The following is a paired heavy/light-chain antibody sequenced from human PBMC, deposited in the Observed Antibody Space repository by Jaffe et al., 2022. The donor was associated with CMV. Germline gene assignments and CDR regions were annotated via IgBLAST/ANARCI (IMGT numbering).Heavy chain of an antibody. CDR3: AKDRPDGYVILRSFDY. J-gene: IGHJ4*02. V-gene: IGHV3-23*01. Sequence: EVQLLDSGGGLVQPGWSMRLSCAASGFTFSDYAMSWVRQAPGKGLEWVAAVSASGDTTYYADSVKGRFAISRDNSMATVHLHMNSLRVEDTAVYFCAKDRPDGYVILRSFDYWSQGTLVTVSS. D-gene: IGHD5-12*01. CDR1: GFTFSDYA. CDR2: VSASGDTT.
Light chain of an antibody. CDR1: QSISTW. V-gene: IGKV1-5*03. CDR2: KAS. CDR3: QQYSSYVRT. Sequence: DIQMTQSPSTLSASVGDRVTITCRASQSISTWLAWYQQKPGKAPNLLIYKASILENGVSSRFSGSGSGTEFTLTISSLQPDDFATYYCQQYSSYVRTFGQGTKVEI. J-gene: IGKJ1*01.